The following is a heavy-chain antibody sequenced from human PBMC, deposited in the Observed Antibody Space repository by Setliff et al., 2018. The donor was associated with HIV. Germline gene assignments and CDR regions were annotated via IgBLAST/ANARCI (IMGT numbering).Heavy chain of an antibody. CDR3: ASIAATGSFFIGYMDV. V-gene: IGHV4-39*01. CDR2: IYFTGTT. J-gene: IGHJ6*03. Sequence: SETLSLTCAVSGGSISNNNYYWGWIRQPQGKGLEWIGSIYFTGTTYYNRSLKSRVTISVDTSKNQFSLKLSSVTAADTAIFYCASIAATGSFFIGYMDVWGKGTTVTVSS. D-gene: IGHD6-13*01. CDR1: GGSISNNNYY.